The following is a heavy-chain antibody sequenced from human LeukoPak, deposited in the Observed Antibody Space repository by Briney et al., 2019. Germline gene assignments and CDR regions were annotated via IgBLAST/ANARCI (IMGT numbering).Heavy chain of an antibody. CDR3: TTTPYYYGSGSHAR. CDR2: IKSKTDGGTT. J-gene: IGHJ4*02. D-gene: IGHD3-10*01. V-gene: IGHV3-15*01. CDR1: GFTFSNAW. Sequence: GGSLRLSCAASGFTFSNAWMSWVRQAPGKGLEWVGRIKSKTDGGTTDYAAPVKGRFTISRDDSKNTLYLQMNSPKTEDTAVYYCTTTPYYYGSGSHARWGQGTLVTVSS.